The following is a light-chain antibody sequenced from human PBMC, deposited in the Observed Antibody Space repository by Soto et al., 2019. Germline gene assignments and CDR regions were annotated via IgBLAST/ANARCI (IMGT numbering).Light chain of an antibody. Sequence: QAVVTQEPSLTVSPGGTVTLTCGSSTGAVTSNHHPYWFQQKAGQAPRTLIYDTSNKHSWPPARFSGSLLGDKAALTLSGAQPEAEAQYYCLLSYNAARVFGGGTQLTVL. CDR3: LLSYNAARV. V-gene: IGLV7-46*01. J-gene: IGLJ3*02. CDR2: DTS. CDR1: TGAVTSNHH.